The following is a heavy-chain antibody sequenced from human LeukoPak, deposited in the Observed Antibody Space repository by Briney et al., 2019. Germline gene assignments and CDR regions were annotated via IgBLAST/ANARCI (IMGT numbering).Heavy chain of an antibody. CDR2: IRGKVYAGTT. Sequence: EPGRSLILSCTACGFTFGDYAMSWFRQAPGKGLEWVGFIRGKVYAGTTEYAASVKGRFTISRDDSRSIAYLQMNSLKTEDTAVYYCAAPYYDSSGYYSYFDYWGQGTLVTVSS. D-gene: IGHD3-22*01. J-gene: IGHJ4*02. V-gene: IGHV3-49*03. CDR1: GFTFGDYA. CDR3: AAPYYDSSGYYSYFDY.